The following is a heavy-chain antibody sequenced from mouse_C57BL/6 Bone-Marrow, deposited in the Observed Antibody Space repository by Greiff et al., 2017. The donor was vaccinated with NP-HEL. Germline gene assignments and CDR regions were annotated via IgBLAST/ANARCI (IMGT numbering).Heavy chain of an antibody. J-gene: IGHJ1*03. D-gene: IGHD1-1*01. V-gene: IGHV10-1*01. CDR1: GFSFNTYA. CDR3: VRLFYGSSPYWYFDV. Sequence: EVQRVESGGGLVQPKGSLKLSCAASGFSFNTYAMNWVRQAPGKGLEWVARIRSKSNNYATYYADSVKDRFTISRDDSESMLYLQMNNLKTEDTAMYYCVRLFYGSSPYWYFDVWGTGTTVTVSS. CDR2: IRSKSNNYAT.